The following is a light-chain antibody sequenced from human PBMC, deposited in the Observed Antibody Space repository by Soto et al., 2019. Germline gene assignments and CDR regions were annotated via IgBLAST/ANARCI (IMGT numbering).Light chain of an antibody. V-gene: IGKV1-5*03. CDR1: QSISSW. Sequence: DIQMTQSPSTLSASVGDRVTITCRASQSISSWLAWYQQKPGKAPKVLIYKASSLESGVPSRFSGSGSGTEFTLTISSLQPDDFSTYYCLQYKSYSEWTFGQGTKVEIK. J-gene: IGKJ1*01. CDR3: LQYKSYSEWT. CDR2: KAS.